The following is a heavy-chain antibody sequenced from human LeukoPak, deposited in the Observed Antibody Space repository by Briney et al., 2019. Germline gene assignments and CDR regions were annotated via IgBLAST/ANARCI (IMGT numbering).Heavy chain of an antibody. D-gene: IGHD3-22*01. CDR1: GGSISDYY. J-gene: IGHJ4*02. V-gene: IGHV4-59*01. CDR3: ARADGYYFAGLFDY. Sequence: RSSETLSLTCTVSGGSISDYYWNWIRQSPGKGLEWIGYIYHSGTTKDNPSLRSRVSMSIDVSKNQFSLRLSSVTTADTAIYYCARADGYYFAGLFDYWGQGALVSVSS. CDR2: IYHSGTT.